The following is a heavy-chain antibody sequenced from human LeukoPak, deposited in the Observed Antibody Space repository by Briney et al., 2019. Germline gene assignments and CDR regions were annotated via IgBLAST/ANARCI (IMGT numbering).Heavy chain of an antibody. J-gene: IGHJ4*02. Sequence: SETLSLTCTVSGGSISSYYWSWIRQPPGKGLEWIGYIYYSGNTNYSPSLTSRVTMSVDTSKSQISLNLSSVTAADTAVYYCATHGRGVGATFNFWGQGTLVTVSS. CDR1: GGSISSYY. CDR3: ATHGRGVGATFNF. CDR2: IYYSGNT. V-gene: IGHV4-59*08. D-gene: IGHD1-26*01.